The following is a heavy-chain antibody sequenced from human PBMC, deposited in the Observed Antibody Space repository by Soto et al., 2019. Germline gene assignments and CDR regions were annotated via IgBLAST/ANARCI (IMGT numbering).Heavy chain of an antibody. Sequence: SETLSLTCAVYGGSFSGYYWSWVRQPPGKGLEWIGEINHSGSTNYNPSLKSRVTISVDTSKNQFSLKMSSVTAADTAVYYCARAGRYYGDYDADYWGQGTLVTVSS. CDR3: ARAGRYYGDYDADY. CDR1: GGSFSGYY. D-gene: IGHD4-17*01. J-gene: IGHJ4*02. CDR2: INHSGST. V-gene: IGHV4-34*01.